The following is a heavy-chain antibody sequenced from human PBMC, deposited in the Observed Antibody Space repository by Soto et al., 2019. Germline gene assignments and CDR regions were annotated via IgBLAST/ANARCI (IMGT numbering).Heavy chain of an antibody. CDR2: ISAYNCDT. Sequence: ASVKVSCKASGYTFTSYGMSWVRQAPGQGLEWMGWISAYNCDTNYAQKLQGRVTMTPDTSTSPAYMELSSLRSDDTAVYYCARDFGTTCYTHVWGKGTTVTVSS. J-gene: IGHJ6*03. CDR3: ARDFGTTCYTHV. V-gene: IGHV1-18*01. CDR1: GYTFTSYG. D-gene: IGHD1-26*01.